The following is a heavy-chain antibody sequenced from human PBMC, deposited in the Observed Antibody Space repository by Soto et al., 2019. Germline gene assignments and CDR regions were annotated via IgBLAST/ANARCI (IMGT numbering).Heavy chain of an antibody. CDR1: GDNFRKNV. CDR2: TIPALGKT. V-gene: IGHV1-69*01. CDR3: AIGPFRPSAMDV. J-gene: IGHJ6*02. Sequence: QVQLMQSGAEIKKPGSSVKVSCKTSGDNFRKNVFTRVRQAPGQGLEWMGGTIPALGKTHYIEKFQGRVTITVDDVTRTVYMEVRNLTSEDTAIYYCAIGPFRPSAMDVWRQGTTVTVSS.